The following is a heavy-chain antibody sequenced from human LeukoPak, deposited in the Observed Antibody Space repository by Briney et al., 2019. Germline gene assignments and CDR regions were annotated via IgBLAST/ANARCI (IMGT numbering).Heavy chain of an antibody. Sequence: QPGGSLRLSCAASGFTFSSYAMSWVRQAPGKGLEWVSAISGSGGSTYYADSVKGRFTISRDNSKNTLYLQMNSLRAEDTAVYYCAKYSYEGYYYYYGMDVWGQGTTVTVSS. D-gene: IGHD2-15*01. V-gene: IGHV3-23*01. CDR1: GFTFSSYA. CDR3: AKYSYEGYYYYYGMDV. CDR2: ISGSGGST. J-gene: IGHJ6*02.